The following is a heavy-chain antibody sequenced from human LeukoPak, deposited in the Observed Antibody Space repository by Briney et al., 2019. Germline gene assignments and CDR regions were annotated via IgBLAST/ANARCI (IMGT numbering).Heavy chain of an antibody. CDR2: IYYSGST. V-gene: IGHV4-39*01. CDR1: GGSISSSSYY. Sequence: SETLSLTCTVSGGSISSSSYYWGWIRQPPGKGLEWIGSIYYSGSTYYNPSLKSRVTISVDTSKNQFSLKLSSVTAADTAVYYCARAITYGDYTSHWGQGTLVTVSS. J-gene: IGHJ4*02. CDR3: ARAITYGDYTSH. D-gene: IGHD4-17*01.